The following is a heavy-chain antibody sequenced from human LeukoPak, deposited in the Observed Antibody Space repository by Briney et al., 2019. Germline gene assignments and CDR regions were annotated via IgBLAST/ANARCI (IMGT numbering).Heavy chain of an antibody. CDR2: ISSSGGST. Sequence: PGGSLRLSCAASGFTLSSYAMSWVRQAPGKGLQWVSGISSSGGSTYYVDSVKGRFTISTDNSENTLYLQMNSLRAEDTAVYYCARSLSSRFSGPRRPYYFDSWGQGTLVTVSS. D-gene: IGHD3-16*02. CDR1: GFTLSSYA. CDR3: ARSLSSRFSGPRRPYYFDS. J-gene: IGHJ4*02. V-gene: IGHV3-23*01.